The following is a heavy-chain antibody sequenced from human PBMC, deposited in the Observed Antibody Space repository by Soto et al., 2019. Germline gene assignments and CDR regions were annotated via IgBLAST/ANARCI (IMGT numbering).Heavy chain of an antibody. V-gene: IGHV4-61*01. D-gene: IGHD1-26*01. CDR1: AGSVSTGSYD. CDR3: ARGGHGMDV. CDR2: ILFTGSA. Sequence: SSGTSSLTCPVSAGSVSTGSYDCSWIRQRPGRGLEWIGKILFTGSAHYNPSLRNRVTMSVDTSKDQYSLTLTSVTAADPAVFYCARGGHGMDVWGQGTTVTVSS. J-gene: IGHJ6*02.